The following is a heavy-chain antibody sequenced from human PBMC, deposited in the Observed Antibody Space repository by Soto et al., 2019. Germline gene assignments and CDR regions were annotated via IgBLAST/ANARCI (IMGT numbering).Heavy chain of an antibody. CDR2: ISGSGGST. D-gene: IGHD3-10*01. Sequence: PGGSLRLSCAASGFIFRDWFMSWVRQAPGKGLEWVSAISGSGGSTYYADSVKGRFTISRDNSKNTLYLQMNSLRAEDTVVYYCAKDLAGGVRGVIFDYYYYYGMDVWGQGTTVTVSS. J-gene: IGHJ6*02. CDR1: GFIFRDWF. V-gene: IGHV3-23*01. CDR3: AKDLAGGVRGVIFDYYYYYGMDV.